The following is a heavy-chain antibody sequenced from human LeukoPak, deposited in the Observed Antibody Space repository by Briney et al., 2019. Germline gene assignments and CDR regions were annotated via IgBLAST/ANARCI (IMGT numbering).Heavy chain of an antibody. CDR3: VRVPLHPTFSHFDL. J-gene: IGHJ4*02. Sequence: GGSLRLSCAASGFTVSTNYMSWVHQAPGKGLDWVSVIYNDGRTFYADSVKGRFTMSRHNSKNTLYLQTDSLRVEDTAVYYCVRVPLHPTFSHFDLWGQGTLVTVSS. CDR2: IYNDGRT. D-gene: IGHD2/OR15-2a*01. CDR1: GFTVSTNY. V-gene: IGHV3-53*04.